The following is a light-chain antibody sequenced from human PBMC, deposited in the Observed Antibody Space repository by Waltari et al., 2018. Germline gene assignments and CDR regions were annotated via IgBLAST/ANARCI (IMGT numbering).Light chain of an antibody. CDR1: SSDLVGFSF. CDR2: EVG. Sequence: QSALTQPASVSGSPGQSITITCTRSSSDLVGFSFVLWYQQHPGKAPKLIIYEVGHRPSGLSNRFSGSTSGNTTSLTISGLQPEDEAEYYCRSYTYINPPYLFGTGTKVTLL. CDR3: RSYTYINPPYL. J-gene: IGLJ1*01. V-gene: IGLV2-14*01.